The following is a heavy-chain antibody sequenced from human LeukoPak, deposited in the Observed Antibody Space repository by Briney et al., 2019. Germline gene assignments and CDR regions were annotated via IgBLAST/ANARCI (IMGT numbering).Heavy chain of an antibody. Sequence: GGSLRLSCAASGLIFGGSAMRWVRQAPGKGLEWVGRMRSKANNYATGYATSVIGRFTISRDDSKNTRYLEMNSLKIEDTAVYFCASQAGYSSSWETWGQGTLVTVSS. CDR1: GLIFGGSA. D-gene: IGHD6-13*01. V-gene: IGHV3-73*01. CDR3: ASQAGYSSSWET. J-gene: IGHJ5*02. CDR2: MRSKANNYAT.